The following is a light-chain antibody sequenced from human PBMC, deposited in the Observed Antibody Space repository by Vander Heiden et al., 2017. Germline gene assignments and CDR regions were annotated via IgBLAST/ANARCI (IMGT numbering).Light chain of an antibody. CDR1: QSVSSW. J-gene: IGKJ2*01. V-gene: IGKV1-5*03. CDR3: QQYNSYSPYT. CDR2: KAS. Sequence: DIQMTQSPPTLSASVGDRVTSTCRASQSVSSWLAWYQQKPGKAPKLLIYKASSLESGVPSRFSGSGSGTEFTLTISSLQPDDFATYYCQQYNSYSPYTFGQGTKLEIK.